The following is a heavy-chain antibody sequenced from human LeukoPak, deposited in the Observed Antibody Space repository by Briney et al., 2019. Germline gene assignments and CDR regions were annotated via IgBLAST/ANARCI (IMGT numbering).Heavy chain of an antibody. CDR1: GGTFSSYA. Sequence: SVKVSCKASGGTFSSYAISWVRQAPGQGLEWMGRIIPILGIANYAQMFQGRVTITADKSTSTAYMELSSLRSEDTAVYYCARDLTVVPAAMSGTWFDPWGQGTLVTVSS. CDR3: ARDLTVVPAAMSGTWFDP. V-gene: IGHV1-69*04. J-gene: IGHJ5*02. D-gene: IGHD2-2*01. CDR2: IIPILGIA.